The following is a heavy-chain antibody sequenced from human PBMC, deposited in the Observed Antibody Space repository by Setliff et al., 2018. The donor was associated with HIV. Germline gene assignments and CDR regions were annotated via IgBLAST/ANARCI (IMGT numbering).Heavy chain of an antibody. CDR1: GGSFSGYY. CDR2: INHSGST. CDR3: ARGPYYYDSSGYLNFDY. Sequence: SETLSLTCAVYGGSFSGYYWSWIRQPPGKGLEWIGEINHSGSTNYNPSLKSRVTISVDTSKNQFSLKLSSVTAADTAVYYCARGPYYYDSSGYLNFDYWGQGTLVTV. D-gene: IGHD3-22*01. V-gene: IGHV4-34*01. J-gene: IGHJ4*02.